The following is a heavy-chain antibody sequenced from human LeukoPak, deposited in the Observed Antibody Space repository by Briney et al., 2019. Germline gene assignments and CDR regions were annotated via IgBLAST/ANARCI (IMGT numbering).Heavy chain of an antibody. J-gene: IGHJ4*02. CDR2: IYSGGTT. CDR3: ARVNWARLDY. D-gene: IGHD7-27*01. V-gene: IGHV3-66*01. Sequence: GGSLRLSCAASGFTFSSYSMNWVRQAPGKGLEWVSVIYSGGTTYYADSVKGRFAISRDNSKNTLYLQMNSLRAEDTAVYYCARVNWARLDYWGQGALVTVSS. CDR1: GFTFSSYS.